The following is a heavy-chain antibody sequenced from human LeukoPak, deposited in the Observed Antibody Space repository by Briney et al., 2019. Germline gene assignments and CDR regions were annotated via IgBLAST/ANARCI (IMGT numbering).Heavy chain of an antibody. D-gene: IGHD6-13*01. J-gene: IGHJ4*02. Sequence: PGGSLRLSCAASGFTFSSYSMNWVRQAPGKGLEWVANIKQDVSEKYYVDSVKGRFTISRDNAKNSLYLQMNSLRAEDTAVYYCARVPASSWSHYFDYWGQGTLVTVSS. V-gene: IGHV3-7*01. CDR2: IKQDVSEK. CDR3: ARVPASSWSHYFDY. CDR1: GFTFSSYS.